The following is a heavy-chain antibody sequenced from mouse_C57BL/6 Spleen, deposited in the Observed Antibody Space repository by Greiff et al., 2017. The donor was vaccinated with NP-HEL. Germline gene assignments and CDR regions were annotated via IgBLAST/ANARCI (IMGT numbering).Heavy chain of an antibody. CDR3: ARGELGRAWFAY. D-gene: IGHD4-1*01. J-gene: IGHJ3*01. Sequence: EVMLVESEGGLVQPGSSMKLSCTASGFTFSDYYMAWVRQVPEKGLEWVANINYDGSSTYYLDSLKSRFIISRDNAKNILYLQMSSLKSEDTATYYCARGELGRAWFAYWGQGTLVTVSA. CDR1: GFTFSDYY. V-gene: IGHV5-16*01. CDR2: INYDGSST.